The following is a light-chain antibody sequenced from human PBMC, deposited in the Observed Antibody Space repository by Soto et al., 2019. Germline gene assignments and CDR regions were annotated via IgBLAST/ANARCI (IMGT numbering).Light chain of an antibody. V-gene: IGKV1-27*01. Sequence: DTQMTQSPSSLSASVGDRVTITCRASQGISNSLAWYQQKPGKVPELLIYGASTLQPGVPSRFSGSGSGTHFALTNSSLQPEDVATYYCQQYNSAPRTFGQGTKVELK. CDR3: QQYNSAPRT. J-gene: IGKJ1*01. CDR2: GAS. CDR1: QGISNS.